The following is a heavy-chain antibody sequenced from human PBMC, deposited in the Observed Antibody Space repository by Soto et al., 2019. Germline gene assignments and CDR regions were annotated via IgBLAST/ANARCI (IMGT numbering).Heavy chain of an antibody. CDR2: TYYRSXWYN. D-gene: IGHD5-12*01. Sequence: SQTLSLTCAISGDSVSSNSAAWNWIRQSPSRGLEWLGRTYYRSXWYNDYAXXXKXRXXXXPDTYKNQLSMQLNSVTPEDTAVYYCARDTGYSGYDYFNYFDYWGQGTLVTV. CDR1: GDSVSSNSAA. J-gene: IGHJ4*02. CDR3: ARDTGYSGYDYFNYFDY. V-gene: IGHV6-1*01.